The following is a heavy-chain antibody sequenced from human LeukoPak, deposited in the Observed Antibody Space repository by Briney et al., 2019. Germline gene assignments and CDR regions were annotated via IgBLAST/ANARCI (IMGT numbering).Heavy chain of an antibody. CDR1: GGSISSYY. CDR2: IYPSGST. V-gene: IGHV4-4*07. J-gene: IGHJ4*02. Sequence: SSETLSLTCTVSGGSISSYYWSWMRQPAGKALEWIGRIYPSGSTNYNPSLKSRVTMSVDTSQNQFSLKMTSVTAADTAVYYCARGASTTWPGNFDYWGRGALVTVSS. D-gene: IGHD1-14*01. CDR3: ARGASTTWPGNFDY.